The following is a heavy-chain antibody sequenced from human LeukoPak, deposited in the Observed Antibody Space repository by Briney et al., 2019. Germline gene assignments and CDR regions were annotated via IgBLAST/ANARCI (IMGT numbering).Heavy chain of an antibody. CDR3: ATNWLVRGVITRDAFDI. D-gene: IGHD3-10*01. J-gene: IGHJ3*02. CDR2: ISSSGTYI. CDR1: AFTFSSYN. Sequence: GGSLRLSCAASAFTFSSYNMNWVRQAPGKVLEWVSSISSSGTYIYYADSVKGRFTISRDNAKNSVYLQMNSLRVEDTAVYYCATNWLVRGVITRDAFDIWGQGTMVTVSS. V-gene: IGHV3-21*01.